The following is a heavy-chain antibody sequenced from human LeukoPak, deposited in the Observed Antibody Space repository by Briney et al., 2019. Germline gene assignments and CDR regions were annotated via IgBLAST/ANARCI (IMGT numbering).Heavy chain of an antibody. J-gene: IGHJ6*02. CDR3: ARVGDYDFWSGYYVYYYGMDV. D-gene: IGHD3-3*01. Sequence: GGSLRLSCAASGFTLSSYWMSWVRQAPGKGLEWVANIKQDGSEKYYVDSMKGRFTISRDNAKNSLYLQMNSLRAEDTAVYYCARVGDYDFWSGYYVYYYGMDVWGQGTTVTVSS. CDR2: IKQDGSEK. V-gene: IGHV3-7*01. CDR1: GFTLSSYW.